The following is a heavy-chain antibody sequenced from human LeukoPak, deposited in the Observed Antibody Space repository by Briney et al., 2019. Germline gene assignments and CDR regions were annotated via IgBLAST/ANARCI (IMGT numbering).Heavy chain of an antibody. V-gene: IGHV4-38-2*02. CDR2: IYHSGST. J-gene: IGHJ4*02. D-gene: IGHD3-16*02. Sequence: SETLSLTCTVSGYSISSGYYWGWIRQPPGKGLEWIGSIYHSGSTYYNPSLKSRATISVDTSKNQFSLKLSSVTAADTAVYYCARIGWEITFGGVIVPPDYWGQGTLVTVSS. CDR1: GYSISSGYY. CDR3: ARIGWEITFGGVIVPPDY.